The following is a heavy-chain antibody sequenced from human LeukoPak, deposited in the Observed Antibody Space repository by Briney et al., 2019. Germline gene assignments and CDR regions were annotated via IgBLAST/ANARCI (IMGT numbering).Heavy chain of an antibody. CDR2: ISYDGSNK. V-gene: IGHV3-30*18. J-gene: IGHJ4*02. Sequence: PGRSLRLSCAASGFTFSSYGMHWVRQAPGKGLEWVAVISYDGSNKYYADSVKGRFTISRDNSKNTLYLQMNSLRAEDTAAYYCAKPDLGYCSGGSCYWGGGSPDYWGQGTLVTVSS. CDR1: GFTFSSYG. CDR3: AKPDLGYCSGGSCYWGGGSPDY. D-gene: IGHD2-15*01.